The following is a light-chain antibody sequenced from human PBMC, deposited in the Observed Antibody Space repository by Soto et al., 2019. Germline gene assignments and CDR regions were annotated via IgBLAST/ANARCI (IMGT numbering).Light chain of an antibody. V-gene: IGKV3-15*01. Sequence: EIVMTHSPANLSLSPGETAALSSRASQSINSELAWYQQKPGQPPRRLIYGASTWNTGAPATFTGSESGSEFTLTISGLQSGDFAVYYCQQGHNWPLTFGQGTRLEI. CDR2: GAS. J-gene: IGKJ2*01. CDR1: QSINSE. CDR3: QQGHNWPLT.